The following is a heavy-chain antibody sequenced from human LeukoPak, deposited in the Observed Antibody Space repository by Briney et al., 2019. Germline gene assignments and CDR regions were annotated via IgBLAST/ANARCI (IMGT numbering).Heavy chain of an antibody. J-gene: IGHJ3*02. V-gene: IGHV1-2*02. D-gene: IGHD3-10*01. CDR2: MNPNSGVT. CDR3: ARGAYGSGWEAFDI. Sequence: ASVKVSCKASGYTFTGYYVHWVRQAPGQGLEWMGWMNPNSGVTKSAQQFQSRVTMTRDTSISTAYMELSRLRSDDTAVYYCARGAYGSGWEAFDIWGQGTMVTVSS. CDR1: GYTFTGYY.